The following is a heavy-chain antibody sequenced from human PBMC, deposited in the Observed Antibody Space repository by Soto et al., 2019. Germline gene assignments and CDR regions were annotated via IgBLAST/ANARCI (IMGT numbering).Heavy chain of an antibody. CDR3: ARVTPITKVRGGDWFDP. V-gene: IGHV1-69*02. CDR1: GGTFSSYT. J-gene: IGHJ5*02. Sequence: QVQLVQSGAEVKKPWSSVKVSCKASGGTFSSYTISWVRQAPGQGLEWMGRIIPILGIANYAQKFQGRVTLTADASTITAYRELRDLGSEDTAVYYLARVTPITKVRGGDWFDPWGQGTLVTVSS. CDR2: IIPILGIA. D-gene: IGHD3-10*01.